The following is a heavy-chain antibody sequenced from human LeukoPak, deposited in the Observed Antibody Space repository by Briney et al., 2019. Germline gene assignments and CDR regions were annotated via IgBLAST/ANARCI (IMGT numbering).Heavy chain of an antibody. CDR2: ISSSSSYI. CDR3: ARDGPEENGSPLDY. Sequence: PGGSLRLSCAASGFTFSSYCMDWVRQTPGKGLEWVSSISSSSSYIYYADSVKGRFTISRDNAKNSLYLQMNSLRAGDTGVYHCARDGPEENGSPLDYWGQGTLVTVSS. V-gene: IGHV3-21*01. J-gene: IGHJ4*02. CDR1: GFTFSSYC. D-gene: IGHD3-10*01.